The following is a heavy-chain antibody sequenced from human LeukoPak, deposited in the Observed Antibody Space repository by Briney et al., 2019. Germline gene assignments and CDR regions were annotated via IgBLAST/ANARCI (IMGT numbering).Heavy chain of an antibody. CDR2: ISGNFGAI. D-gene: IGHD1-26*01. CDR3: ARDRGGSYTPLDY. J-gene: IGHJ4*02. V-gene: IGHV3-48*04. CDR1: GFTFSSYS. Sequence: GGSLRLSCTASGFTFSSYSMNWVRQAPGRGLEWVSFISGNFGAIVYADSVKGRFTISRDNAMNSVYLQMNSLRAEDTAVYYCARDRGGSYTPLDYWGQGVLVTVSS.